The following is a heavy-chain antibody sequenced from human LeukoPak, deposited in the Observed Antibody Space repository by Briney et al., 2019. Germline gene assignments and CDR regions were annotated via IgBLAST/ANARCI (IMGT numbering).Heavy chain of an antibody. J-gene: IGHJ6*03. D-gene: IGHD6-13*01. CDR1: GFTFSSYG. Sequence: GRTLRLSCAASGFTFSSYGMHWVRQAPGKGLEWVAVIWYDGSNKYYADSVKGRFTISRDNSKNTLYLQMNSLRAEDTAVYYCAKGGGSSCHYYYYYMDVWGKGTTVTVSS. CDR3: AKGGGSSCHYYYYYMDV. V-gene: IGHV3-33*06. CDR2: IWYDGSNK.